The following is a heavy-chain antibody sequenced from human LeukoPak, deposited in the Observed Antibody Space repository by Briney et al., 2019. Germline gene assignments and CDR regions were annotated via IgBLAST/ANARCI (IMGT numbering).Heavy chain of an antibody. D-gene: IGHD1-26*01. CDR2: IYYSGST. V-gene: IGHV4-30-4*01. Sequence: PSETLSLTCTVSGGSISSGDYYWSWIRQPPGKDLEWIGHIYYSGSTYYNPSLKSRVTISVDTSKNQFSLKLSSVTAADTAVNYCASSIVGATYRDYWGQGTLVTVSS. CDR1: GGSISSGDYY. CDR3: ASSIVGATYRDY. J-gene: IGHJ4*02.